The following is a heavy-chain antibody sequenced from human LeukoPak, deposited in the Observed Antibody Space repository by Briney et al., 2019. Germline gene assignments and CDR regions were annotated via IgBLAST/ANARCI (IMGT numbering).Heavy chain of an antibody. CDR1: GFSLSTSGVG. Sequence: SGPTLVKPTQTLTLTCTFSGFSLSTSGVGVGWIRQPPGKALEWLALIYWNDNKRYSPSLKSRLTITKDTSKNQVVLTMTNMDPVDTATYYCAHFSYYYDSSGSRPFDYWGRGTLVTVSS. J-gene: IGHJ4*02. CDR3: AHFSYYYDSSGSRPFDY. V-gene: IGHV2-5*01. CDR2: IYWNDNK. D-gene: IGHD3-22*01.